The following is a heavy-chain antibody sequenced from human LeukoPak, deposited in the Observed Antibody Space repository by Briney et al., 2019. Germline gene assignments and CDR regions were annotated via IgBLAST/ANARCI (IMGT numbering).Heavy chain of an antibody. CDR3: ARDVDRGIIDY. J-gene: IGHJ4*02. Sequence: ASVKVSCEASGYTFTGYYMHWVRQAPGQGLEWMGWINPNSGDTNYAQKFQGRVTMTRDTSISSAYMELSRLRSDDTAVYYCARDVDRGIIDYWGQGTLVTVSS. D-gene: IGHD3-10*01. CDR1: GYTFTGYY. CDR2: INPNSGDT. V-gene: IGHV1-2*02.